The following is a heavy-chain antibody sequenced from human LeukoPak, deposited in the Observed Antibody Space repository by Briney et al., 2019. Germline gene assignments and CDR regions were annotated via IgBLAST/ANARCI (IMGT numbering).Heavy chain of an antibody. Sequence: SAQTLSLTCTVSGGSISSYYWSWIRHPPGKGLEWIGYIYYSGSTNYNPSLKSRVTIPVDTSKNQFSLKLSSVTAADTAVYYCAREGTAGTNLNWFDPWGQGTLVTVSS. CDR1: GGSISSYY. J-gene: IGHJ5*02. CDR3: AREGTAGTNLNWFDP. V-gene: IGHV4-59*01. CDR2: IYYSGST. D-gene: IGHD1-1*01.